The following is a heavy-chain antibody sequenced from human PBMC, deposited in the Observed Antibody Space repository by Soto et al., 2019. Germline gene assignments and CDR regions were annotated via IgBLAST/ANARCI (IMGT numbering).Heavy chain of an antibody. CDR1: GFTFSSYA. V-gene: IGHV3-30-3*01. D-gene: IGHD3-22*01. Sequence: GGSLRLSCAASGFTFSSYAMHWVRQAPGRGLEWVAVISYDGSNKYYADSVKGRFTISRDNSKNTLYLQMNSLRAEDTAVYYCARDPNYYDSSGYSYWGQGTLVTVSS. J-gene: IGHJ4*02. CDR3: ARDPNYYDSSGYSY. CDR2: ISYDGSNK.